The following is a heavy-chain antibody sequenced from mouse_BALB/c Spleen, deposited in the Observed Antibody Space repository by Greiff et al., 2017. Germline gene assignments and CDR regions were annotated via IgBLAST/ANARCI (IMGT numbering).Heavy chain of an antibody. J-gene: IGHJ4*01. Sequence: EVMLVESGGGLVKPGGSLKLSCAASGFTFSSYAMSWVRQTPEKRLEWVATISSGGSYTYYPDSVKGRFTISRDNAKNTLYLQMSSLRSEDTAMYYCARHNDYEGAMDYWGQGTSVTVSS. V-gene: IGHV5-9-3*01. CDR1: GFTFSSYA. CDR2: ISSGGSYT. D-gene: IGHD2-4*01. CDR3: ARHNDYEGAMDY.